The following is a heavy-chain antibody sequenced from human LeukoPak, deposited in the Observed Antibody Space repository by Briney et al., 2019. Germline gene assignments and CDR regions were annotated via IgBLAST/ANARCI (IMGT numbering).Heavy chain of an antibody. CDR1: GGSISSYY. Sequence: VKPSETLSLTCTVSGGSISSYYWSWIRQPPGKGLEWIGYIYYSGSTNYNPSLKSRVTISVDTSKNQFSLKLSSVTAADTAVYYCARDPAMVRGVISYDYYYYGMDVWGQGTTVTVSS. J-gene: IGHJ6*02. D-gene: IGHD3-10*01. CDR3: ARDPAMVRGVISYDYYYYGMDV. V-gene: IGHV4-59*12. CDR2: IYYSGST.